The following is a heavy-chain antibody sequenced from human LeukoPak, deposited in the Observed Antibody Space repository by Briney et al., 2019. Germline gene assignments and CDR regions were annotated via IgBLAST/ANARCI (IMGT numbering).Heavy chain of an antibody. CDR3: ARDLGSAYGVPRWFDP. Sequence: SETLSLTCTVSGGSITSYYWSWIRQPAEKGLEWIGRISSGSTDYNPSLQSRVTMSVDTSKNQFSLKLSSVTAADTAVYYCARDLGSAYGVPRWFDPWGQGTLVTVFS. J-gene: IGHJ5*02. D-gene: IGHD4-17*01. CDR2: ISSGST. V-gene: IGHV4-4*07. CDR1: GGSITSYY.